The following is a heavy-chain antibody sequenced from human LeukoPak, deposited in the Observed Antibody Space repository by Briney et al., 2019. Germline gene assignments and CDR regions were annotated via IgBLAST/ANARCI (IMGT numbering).Heavy chain of an antibody. D-gene: IGHD3-3*01. J-gene: IGHJ4*02. CDR2: INHSGST. CDR1: GGSFSGYY. V-gene: IGHV4-34*01. Sequence: SETLSLTCAVYGGSFSGYYWSWIRQPPGKGLEWIGEINHSGSTNYNPSLKSRVTISVDTSKNQFSLKLSCVTAADTAVYYCARSRASYYDFWSGYTNGGYYFDHWGQGTLVTVSS. CDR3: ARSRASYYDFWSGYTNGGYYFDH.